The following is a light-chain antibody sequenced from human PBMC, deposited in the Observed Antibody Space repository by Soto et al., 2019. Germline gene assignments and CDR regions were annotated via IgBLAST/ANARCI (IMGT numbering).Light chain of an antibody. J-gene: IGLJ3*02. V-gene: IGLV2-14*01. CDR1: NGDVGAYDY. Sequence: QSALTQPASVSGSPGQSITISCTGTNGDVGAYDYVSWYQQHPGKAPKLMLSQVSNRSSEVSSRFSGSKFGNTASLTVSGLQAEDEADYYCCSYAGSNTWVFGGGTKLTVL. CDR2: QVS. CDR3: CSYAGSNTWV.